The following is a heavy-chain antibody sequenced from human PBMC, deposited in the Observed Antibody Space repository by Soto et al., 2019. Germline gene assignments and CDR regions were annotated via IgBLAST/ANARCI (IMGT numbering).Heavy chain of an antibody. D-gene: IGHD3-16*01. V-gene: IGHV3-21*01. CDR2: ISSSSSYI. CDR3: ARDIWGGVFY. CDR1: GFTFSSYS. J-gene: IGHJ4*02. Sequence: EVQLVESGGGLVKPGGSLRLSCAASGFTFSSYSMNWVRQAPGKGLEWVSSISSSSSYIYYADSVKGRFTISRDNAKNSLYLQMNGLRAEDTAVYYCARDIWGGVFYWGQGTLVTVSS.